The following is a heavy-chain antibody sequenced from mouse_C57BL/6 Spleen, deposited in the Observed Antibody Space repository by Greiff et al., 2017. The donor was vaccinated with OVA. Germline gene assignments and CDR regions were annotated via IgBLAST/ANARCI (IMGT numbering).Heavy chain of an antibody. CDR3: SRDGYYVEYFDF. V-gene: IGHV3-6*01. D-gene: IGHD2-3*01. CDR1: GYSFTSGYY. CDR2: IRYDGSN. J-gene: IGHJ1*03. Sequence: EVQLQEPGPGLVKPSQSLSLTCSVSGYSFTSGYYWNWIRPFPGNKQEWMGYIRYDGSNNYNPSFNNRISSTRDTSKNLFFLKLNSMTTEDTATYYCSRDGYYVEYFDFWGTGTTVTVSS.